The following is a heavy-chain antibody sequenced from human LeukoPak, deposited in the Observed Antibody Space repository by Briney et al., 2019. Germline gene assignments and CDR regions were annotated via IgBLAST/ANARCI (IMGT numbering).Heavy chain of an antibody. Sequence: GGSLRLSCAASGFTFSSYAMSWVRQAPGKGLEWVSAISGSGGSTYYADSVKGRFTISRDNSKNTLYLQMNSLRTEDTAVYYCAKDWRAAAATYNWFDPWGQGTLVTVSS. V-gene: IGHV3-23*01. CDR1: GFTFSSYA. CDR3: AKDWRAAAATYNWFDP. J-gene: IGHJ5*02. D-gene: IGHD6-13*01. CDR2: ISGSGGST.